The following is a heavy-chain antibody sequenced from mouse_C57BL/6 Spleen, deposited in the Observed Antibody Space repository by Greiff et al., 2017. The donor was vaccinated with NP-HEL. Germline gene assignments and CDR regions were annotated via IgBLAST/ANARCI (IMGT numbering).Heavy chain of an antibody. CDR1: GYTFTSYW. J-gene: IGHJ3*01. CDR3: ARSETAQAPWFAY. Sequence: QVQLQQPGAELVRPGSSVKLSCKASGYTFTSYWMHWVKQRPIQGLEWIGNIDPSDSETHYNQKFKDKATLTVDKSSSTAYMQLSSLTSEDSAVYYCARSETAQAPWFAYWGQGTLVTVSA. CDR2: IDPSDSET. D-gene: IGHD3-2*02. V-gene: IGHV1-52*01.